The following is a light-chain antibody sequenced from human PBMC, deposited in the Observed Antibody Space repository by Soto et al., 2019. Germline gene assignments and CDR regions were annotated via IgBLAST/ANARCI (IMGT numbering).Light chain of an antibody. Sequence: QSALTQPRSVSGSPGQSVTISCTGTSSDVGGYNYVSWYQQHPGKAPKLIIYDVSKRPSGVPDRFSGSWSGNTASLTISGLQAEDEADYYCCSYAGSQTWVFGGGTKLTVL. V-gene: IGLV2-11*01. CDR2: DVS. J-gene: IGLJ3*02. CDR1: SSDVGGYNY. CDR3: CSYAGSQTWV.